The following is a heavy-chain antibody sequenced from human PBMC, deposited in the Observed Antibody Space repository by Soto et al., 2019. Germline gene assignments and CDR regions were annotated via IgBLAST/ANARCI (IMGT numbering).Heavy chain of an antibody. CDR2: IYYSGST. CDR1: GGSVNIGTYY. D-gene: IGHD3-10*01. J-gene: IGHJ3*02. V-gene: IGHV4-39*07. Sequence: PSETLSLTCTVPGGSVNIGTYYWGWIRQPPGKGLEWIGSIYYSGSTYYNPSLKGRVTISVDTSKNQFSLKLSSVTAADTAVYYCARVWGGAFDIWGQGTMVTVSS. CDR3: ARVWGGAFDI.